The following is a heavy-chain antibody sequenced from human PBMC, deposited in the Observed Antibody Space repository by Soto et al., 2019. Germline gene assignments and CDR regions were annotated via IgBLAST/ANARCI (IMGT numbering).Heavy chain of an antibody. D-gene: IGHD3-9*01. V-gene: IGHV4-31*03. CDR2: IYYSGST. CDR3: ARSHPLLLRYFDWGAAFDI. Sequence: QVQLQESGPGLVKPSQTLSLTCTVSGGSISSGGYYWSWIRQHPGKGLEWIGYIYYSGSTYYNPSLKSRVTISVDTSKNQFSLKLRSVTAADTAVYYCARSHPLLLRYFDWGAAFDIWGQGTMVTVSS. J-gene: IGHJ3*02. CDR1: GGSISSGGYY.